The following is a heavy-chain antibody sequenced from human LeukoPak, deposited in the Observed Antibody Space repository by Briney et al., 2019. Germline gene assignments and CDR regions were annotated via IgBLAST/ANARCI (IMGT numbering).Heavy chain of an antibody. CDR2: IAVGSGDT. Sequence: SVKVSCRASGVIFSSCAVQWVRQARGQRLEWIGWIAVGSGDTNYAQKFQDRVTITRDMSTSTVYMELSSVRSEDTAVYSCAADLYYYGSGSTYKGDAFDIWGQGTMVSVSS. V-gene: IGHV1-58*01. CDR3: AADLYYYGSGSTYKGDAFDI. CDR1: GVIFSSCA. J-gene: IGHJ3*02. D-gene: IGHD3-10*01.